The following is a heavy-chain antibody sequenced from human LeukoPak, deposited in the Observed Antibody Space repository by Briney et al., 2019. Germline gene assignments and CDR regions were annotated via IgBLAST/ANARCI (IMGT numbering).Heavy chain of an antibody. CDR2: ISAYNGDT. V-gene: IGHV1-18*01. CDR3: ARDTIFGVVTTYYYGMDV. J-gene: IGHJ6*02. CDR1: GYTFTSYG. Sequence: ASVKVSCKASGYTFTSYGISWVRQAPGQGLEWMGWISAYNGDTNYAQKLQGRVTMTTDTSTSTAYMELRSLRSDDTAVYYCARDTIFGVVTTYYYGMDVWGQGTTVTVSS. D-gene: IGHD3-3*01.